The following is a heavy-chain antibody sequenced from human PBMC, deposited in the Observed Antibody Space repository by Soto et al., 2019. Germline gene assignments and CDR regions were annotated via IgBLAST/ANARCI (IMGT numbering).Heavy chain of an antibody. J-gene: IGHJ6*02. CDR1: GGSISSYY. CDR3: GSSLDYYGSGTYDYYYSYGMDV. D-gene: IGHD3-10*01. CDR2: IYYSGST. V-gene: IGHV4-59*01. Sequence: SETLSLTCTVSGGSISSYYWSWIRQPPGKGLEWIGYIYYSGSTNYNPSLKSRVTISVDTSKNQFSLKLSSVTAADTAVYYCGSSLDYYGSGTYDYYYSYGMDVWGQGTTVTVSS.